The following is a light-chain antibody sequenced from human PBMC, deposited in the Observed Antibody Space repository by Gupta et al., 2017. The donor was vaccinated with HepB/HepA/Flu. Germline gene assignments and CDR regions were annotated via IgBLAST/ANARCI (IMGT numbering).Light chain of an antibody. CDR2: EVS. Sequence: QSALPQPASGSGSPGQSITISCTGTSSDVGSYNLVSWYQQHPGKAPNLMIYEVSKRPSGVSNRFSGSKSGNTASLTXSXLQAEDXADYYCCSYAGSSTFLFGGGTKLTVL. J-gene: IGLJ2*01. V-gene: IGLV2-23*02. CDR3: CSYAGSSTFL. CDR1: SSDVGSYNL.